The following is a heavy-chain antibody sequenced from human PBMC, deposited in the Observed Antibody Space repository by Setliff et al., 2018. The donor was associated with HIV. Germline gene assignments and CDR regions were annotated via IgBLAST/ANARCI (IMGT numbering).Heavy chain of an antibody. CDR2: VNPNSGDA. CDR1: GYTFTGHY. D-gene: IGHD5-12*01. CDR3: ARGVIDNAYDYLGIFYYNYMDV. V-gene: IGHV1-2*02. Sequence: GASVKVSCKASGYTFTGHYLHWVRQAPGQGLEWLGWVNPNSGDAIYAQNFQGRVTMTRDTSINAAYMELRGLRSDDTAVYFCARGVIDNAYDYLGIFYYNYMDVWGKGTTVTVSS. J-gene: IGHJ6*03.